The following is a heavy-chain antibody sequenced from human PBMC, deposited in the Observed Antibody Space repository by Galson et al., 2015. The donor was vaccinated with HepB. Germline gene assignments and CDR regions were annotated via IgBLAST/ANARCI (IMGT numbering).Heavy chain of an antibody. V-gene: IGHV4-34*01. D-gene: IGHD3-3*01. CDR1: GGPFSVYN. Sequence: ATLSLTCAVYGGPFSVYNWSWIRPPPGKGQDWIREINDTGGRNYNQSLKSRLTMSIDPSKRQFSLTMNSVTAADTAVYYWARGQPVSIFGMLTVNQSNYFDPWGQGTLVTVSS. CDR2: INDTGGR. CDR3: ARGQPVSIFGMLTVNQSNYFDP. J-gene: IGHJ5*02.